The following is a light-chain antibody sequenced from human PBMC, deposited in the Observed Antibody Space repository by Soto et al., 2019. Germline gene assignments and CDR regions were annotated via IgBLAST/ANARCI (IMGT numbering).Light chain of an antibody. Sequence: VLRQSQGRLSLAPGERATLACRGSQSVSSTYFAWYQQKRGQAPRLLIFGASSRATGIPDRFSGSGSGTDFALAIRRRESEEPAVQYYERHGRSARWTFDQGTKVDIK. CDR2: GAS. CDR1: QSVSSTY. J-gene: IGKJ1*01. CDR3: ERHGRSARWT. V-gene: IGKV3-20*01.